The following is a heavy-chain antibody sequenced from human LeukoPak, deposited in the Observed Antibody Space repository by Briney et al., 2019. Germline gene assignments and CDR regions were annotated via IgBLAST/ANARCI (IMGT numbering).Heavy chain of an antibody. CDR1: GFTFSSYS. Sequence: GGSLRLSCAASGFTFSSYSMNWVRQAPGKGLEWVSSISSSSSYIYYVDSVKGRFTISRDNAKNSLYLQMNSLRAEDTAVYYCASGSRSSWYYFDYWGQGTLVTVSS. CDR3: ASGSRSSWYYFDY. J-gene: IGHJ4*02. CDR2: ISSSSSYI. V-gene: IGHV3-21*01. D-gene: IGHD6-13*01.